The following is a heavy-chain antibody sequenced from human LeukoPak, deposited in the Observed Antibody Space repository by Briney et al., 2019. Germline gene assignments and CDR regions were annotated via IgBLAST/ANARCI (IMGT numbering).Heavy chain of an antibody. CDR3: AREWRGAFDY. CDR1: GFTFSTYT. J-gene: IGHJ4*02. Sequence: GGSLRLSCATSGFTFSTYTMKWVRQAPGKGLEWVSYISSSSGTIYYADSVKGRFTISRDNAKNSLYLQMNSLRAEGTAVYYCAREWRGAFDYWGQGTLVTVSS. D-gene: IGHD4/OR15-4a*01. CDR2: ISSSSGTI. V-gene: IGHV3-48*01.